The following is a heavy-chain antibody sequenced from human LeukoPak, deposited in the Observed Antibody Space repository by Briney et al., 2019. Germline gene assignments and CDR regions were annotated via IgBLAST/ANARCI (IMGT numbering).Heavy chain of an antibody. D-gene: IGHD5-24*01. Sequence: SVKVSCKASGYTFTSYGISWVRQAPGQGLEWMGGIIPIFGTANYAQKFQGRVTITADESTSTAYMELSSLRSEDTAVYYCARDRGKMATINYYYYGMDVWGQGTTVTVSS. CDR2: IIPIFGTA. J-gene: IGHJ6*02. CDR3: ARDRGKMATINYYYYGMDV. V-gene: IGHV1-69*13. CDR1: GYTFTSYG.